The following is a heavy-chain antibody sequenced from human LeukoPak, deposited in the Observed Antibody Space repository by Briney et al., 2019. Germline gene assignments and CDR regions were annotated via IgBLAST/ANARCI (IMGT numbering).Heavy chain of an antibody. CDR3: ASLFVGSFDY. V-gene: IGHV4-38-2*01. CDR2: IYHTGST. J-gene: IGHJ4*02. CDR1: GYSISKGYY. Sequence: SETLSLTCGVSGYSISKGYYWAWIRQPPGKGLEWIGTIYHTGSTYYTPSLGSRVTISVDTSKNEFSLNLNSVTAADTAVYYCASLFVGSFDYWGQGTLVTVSS.